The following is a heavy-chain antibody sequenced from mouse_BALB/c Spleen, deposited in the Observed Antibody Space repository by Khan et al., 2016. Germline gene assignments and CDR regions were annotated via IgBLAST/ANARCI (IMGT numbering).Heavy chain of an antibody. CDR2: IHYSGST. CDR3: ARYGYYAIDY. Sequence: EVQLQESGPDLVKPSQSLSLTCTVTGYSITSGYSWLWIRQFPGNKLEWMGYIHYSGSTNYNPSLKSRISITRDTSKNQFFLKLNSVTTEDTATYYCARYGYYAIDYWGQGTSVTVSS. CDR1: GYSITSGYS. V-gene: IGHV3-1*02. D-gene: IGHD1-1*02. J-gene: IGHJ4*01.